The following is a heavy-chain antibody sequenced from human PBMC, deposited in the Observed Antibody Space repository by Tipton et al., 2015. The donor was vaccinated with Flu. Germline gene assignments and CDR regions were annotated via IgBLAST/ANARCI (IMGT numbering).Heavy chain of an antibody. Sequence: SLRLSCAASGFIFSNYVIHWVRQAPGKGLEWVAVIWSDGSIIYYADSVKGRFTISRDKSKNTLYLQMNSLRAEDTAIYYCAKVIPEKVAGLDYWGQGTLVTVSS. CDR3: AKVIPEKVAGLDY. J-gene: IGHJ4*02. V-gene: IGHV3-33*03. CDR1: GFIFSNYV. CDR2: IWSDGSII. D-gene: IGHD6-19*01.